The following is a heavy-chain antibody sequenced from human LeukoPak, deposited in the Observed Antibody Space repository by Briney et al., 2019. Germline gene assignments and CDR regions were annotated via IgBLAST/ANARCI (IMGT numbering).Heavy chain of an antibody. CDR1: GYTFTSYG. CDR3: ARVEYCSGGSCDSLDY. J-gene: IGHJ4*02. CDR2: ISAYNGNT. V-gene: IGHV1-18*01. Sequence: ASVTVSCKASGYTFTSYGISWVRQAPGQGLEWMGWISAYNGNTNYAQKLQGRVTMTTDTSTSTAYMELRSLRSDDTAVYYCARVEYCSGGSCDSLDYWGRGTLVTVSS. D-gene: IGHD2-15*01.